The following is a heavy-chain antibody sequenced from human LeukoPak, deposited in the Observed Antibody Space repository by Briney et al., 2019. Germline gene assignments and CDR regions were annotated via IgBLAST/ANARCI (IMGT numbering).Heavy chain of an antibody. D-gene: IGHD2-21*02. V-gene: IGHV3-30*18. CDR2: ISYDGSDK. CDR3: AKDISGGDCPDY. CDR1: GFTFSSYG. J-gene: IGHJ4*02. Sequence: PGGSLRLSRAASGFTFSSYGMHWVRQAPGKGLEWVAVISYDGSDKYYADSVKGRFTISRDNSKNTLYLQMNSLRAEDTAVYYCAKDISGGDCPDYWGQGTLVTVSS.